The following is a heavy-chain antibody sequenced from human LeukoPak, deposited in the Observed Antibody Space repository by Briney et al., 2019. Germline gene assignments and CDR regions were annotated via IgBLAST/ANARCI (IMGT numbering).Heavy chain of an antibody. J-gene: IGHJ3*02. CDR2: INPNSGGT. Sequence: ASVKVSCKASGYTFTGYYMHWVRQAPGQGLEWMGWINPNSGGTNYAQKFQGRVTMTRDTSISTAYMELSRLRSDDTAVYYCARDLRVRRLGDAFDIWGQGTTVTVSS. D-gene: IGHD3-10*01. V-gene: IGHV1-2*02. CDR1: GYTFTGYY. CDR3: ARDLRVRRLGDAFDI.